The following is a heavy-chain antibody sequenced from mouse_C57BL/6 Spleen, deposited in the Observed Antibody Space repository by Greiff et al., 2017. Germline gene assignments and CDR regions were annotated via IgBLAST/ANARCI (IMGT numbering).Heavy chain of an antibody. CDR1: GYAFSSYW. Sequence: QVQLKESGAELVKPGASVKISCKASGYAFSSYWMNWVKQRPGKGLEWIGQIYPGDGDTNYNGKFKGKATLTADKSSSTAYMQLSSLTSEDSAVYFCAREGDSSGYFDYWGQGTTLTVSS. V-gene: IGHV1-80*01. J-gene: IGHJ2*01. CDR2: IYPGDGDT. D-gene: IGHD3-2*01. CDR3: AREGDSSGYFDY.